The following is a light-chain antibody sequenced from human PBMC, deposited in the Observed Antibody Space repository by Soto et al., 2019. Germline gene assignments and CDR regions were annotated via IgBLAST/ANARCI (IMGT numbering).Light chain of an antibody. V-gene: IGLV1-47*01. CDR2: RAD. CDR3: ASCDGTLSGLV. Sequence: QSVLTQPPSASGAPGQTVTISCSGRSSNIGSNYVYWYQQLPETAPRLLLYRADQRPSGIPDRFSGSKSGTSASLAISGLRSEDEADYYCASCDGTLSGLVFGGGTKLTVL. J-gene: IGLJ2*01. CDR1: SSNIGSNY.